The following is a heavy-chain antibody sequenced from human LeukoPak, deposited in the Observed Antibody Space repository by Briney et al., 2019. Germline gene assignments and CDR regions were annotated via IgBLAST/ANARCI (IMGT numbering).Heavy chain of an antibody. CDR1: GFTFSSYA. CDR3: AKVMKGSERLTMVRGVIIKTAGLYYMDV. CDR2: ISASGGST. D-gene: IGHD3-10*01. V-gene: IGHV3-23*01. J-gene: IGHJ6*03. Sequence: GGSLRLSCAASGFTFSSYAMSWVRQAPGKGLEWVSAISASGGSTNYADSVKGRFTISRDNSKNTVYLKMNSLRAEDTAVYYCAKVMKGSERLTMVRGVIIKTAGLYYMDVWGKGTTVTVSS.